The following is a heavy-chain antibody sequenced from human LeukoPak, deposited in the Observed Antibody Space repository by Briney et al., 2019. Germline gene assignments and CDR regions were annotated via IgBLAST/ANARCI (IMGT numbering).Heavy chain of an antibody. Sequence: SETLSLTCTVSGGSISSYYWSWIRQPPGKGLEWIGYIYYSGSTNYNASLKSRVTISLDTPKNQFSLRLTSVTAADTAVYYCARGRGYFDYWGQGTLVTVSS. CDR3: ARGRGYFDY. V-gene: IGHV4-59*01. CDR1: GGSISSYY. CDR2: IYYSGST. J-gene: IGHJ4*01.